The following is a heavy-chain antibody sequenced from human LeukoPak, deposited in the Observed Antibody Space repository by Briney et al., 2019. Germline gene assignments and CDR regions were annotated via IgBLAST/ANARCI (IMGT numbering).Heavy chain of an antibody. J-gene: IGHJ4*02. V-gene: IGHV3-43*01. D-gene: IGHD2-21*02. Sequence: PGGSLRLSCAASGFTFDRFTIHWVRQTPGKGLEWVSLINRRGNTFYADSVKGRFTISRDNSRNSVFLQMNSLRPEDTALYHCAKEVDCPSDCLFFHSWGQGTLVTVSS. CDR1: GFTFDRFT. CDR2: INRRGNT. CDR3: AKEVDCPSDCLFFHS.